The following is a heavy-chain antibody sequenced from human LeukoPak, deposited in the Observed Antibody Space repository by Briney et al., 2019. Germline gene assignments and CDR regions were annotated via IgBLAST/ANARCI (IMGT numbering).Heavy chain of an antibody. D-gene: IGHD3-16*02. CDR1: GGSISSYY. Sequence: EXLSLTCTVSGGSISSYYWSWIRQPAGKGLEWIGRIYTSGRTNYNPSLTRGGTMSVDTTKNQCSRRGSSVTAADTAVYYCARSYYDYVWGSYPYFDYWGQGTLVTVSS. CDR3: ARSYYDYVWGSYPYFDY. J-gene: IGHJ4*02. CDR2: IYTSGRT. V-gene: IGHV4-4*07.